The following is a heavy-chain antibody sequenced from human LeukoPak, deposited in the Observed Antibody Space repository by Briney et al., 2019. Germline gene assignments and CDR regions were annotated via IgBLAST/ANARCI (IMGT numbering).Heavy chain of an antibody. D-gene: IGHD6-19*01. CDR3: AKVGGTSGWLVPLDC. CDR1: GFTFSSYA. Sequence: QSGGSLRLSCAASGFTFSSYAMSWVRQAPGKGLEWVSVISGSGDRTYYADSVRGRFTISRDNSKNTLYLQVNSLRAEDTAGYYCAKVGGTSGWLVPLDCWGQGTLVTVSS. J-gene: IGHJ4*02. V-gene: IGHV3-23*01. CDR2: ISGSGDRT.